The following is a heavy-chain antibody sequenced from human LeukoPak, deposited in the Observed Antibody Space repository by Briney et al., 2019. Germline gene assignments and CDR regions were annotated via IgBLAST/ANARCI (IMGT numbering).Heavy chain of an antibody. V-gene: IGHV4-59*08. CDR2: IFYSGRT. CDR3: ARSSGGDDWYFDL. Sequence: SETLSLTCTVSGGSISSYYWNWIRQPPGKGLEWIGFIFYSGRTNYNPSLKSRVTISVDTSKNQFSLMLSSVTAADTAVYYCARSSGGDDWYFDLWGRGTQVTVSS. D-gene: IGHD2-21*02. J-gene: IGHJ2*01. CDR1: GGSISSYY.